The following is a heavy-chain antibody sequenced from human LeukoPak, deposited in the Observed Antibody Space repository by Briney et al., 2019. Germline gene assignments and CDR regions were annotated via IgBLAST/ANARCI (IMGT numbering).Heavy chain of an antibody. V-gene: IGHV1-18*01. J-gene: IGHJ4*02. CDR1: GYIFNSYG. CDR3: ARDPVGANGVFDY. D-gene: IGHD1-26*01. CDR2: ISAFNGNT. Sequence: ASAKVSCKASGYIFNSYGISWVRQAPGQGLEWMGWISAFNGNTNYAQKFQGRVTMTTGTSTNTAYMELRSLSSDDTAVYFCARDPVGANGVFDYWGQGTLVTVSS.